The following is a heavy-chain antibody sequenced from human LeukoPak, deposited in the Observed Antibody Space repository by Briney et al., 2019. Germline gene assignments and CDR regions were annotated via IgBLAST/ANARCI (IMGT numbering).Heavy chain of an antibody. CDR1: GYTFTGYY. V-gene: IGHV1-2*02. Sequence: ASVKVSCKASGYTFTGYYIHWVRQAPGQELEWMGWINPNSGGTNYAQKFQGRVTMTRDTSITTAYMELSRLRSDDTAVYYCARGGVDIVATIGSYYFDYWGQGTLVTVSS. D-gene: IGHD5-12*01. CDR2: INPNSGGT. CDR3: ARGGVDIVATIGSYYFDY. J-gene: IGHJ4*02.